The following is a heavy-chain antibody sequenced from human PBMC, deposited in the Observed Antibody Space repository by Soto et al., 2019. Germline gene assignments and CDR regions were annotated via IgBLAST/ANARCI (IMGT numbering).Heavy chain of an antibody. D-gene: IGHD2-15*01. J-gene: IGHJ6*02. CDR2: IIPIFGTA. V-gene: IGHV1-69*13. CDR1: GGTFSSYA. CDR3: ATSPAPKDCSGGSCYQYYYYYYGMDV. Sequence: SVKVSCKASGGTFSSYAISWVRRAPGQGLEWMGGIIPIFGTANYAQKFQGRVTITADESTSTAYMELSSLRSEDTAVYYCATSPAPKDCSGGSCYQYYYYYYGMDVWG.